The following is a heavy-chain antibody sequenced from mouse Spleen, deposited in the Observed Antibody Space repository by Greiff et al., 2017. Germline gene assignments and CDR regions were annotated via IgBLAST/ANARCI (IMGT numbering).Heavy chain of an antibody. CDR2: IYPGDGDT. CDR1: GYAFSSSW. CDR3: ARGNFIT. Sequence: QVQLQQSGPELVKPGASVKISCKASGYAFSSSWMNWVKQRPGKGLEWIGRIYPGDGDTNYNGKFKGKATLTVDKSSSTAYMELRSLTSEDSAVYYCARGNFITWGQGTLVTVSA. J-gene: IGHJ3*01. V-gene: IGHV1-82*01. D-gene: IGHD1-2*01.